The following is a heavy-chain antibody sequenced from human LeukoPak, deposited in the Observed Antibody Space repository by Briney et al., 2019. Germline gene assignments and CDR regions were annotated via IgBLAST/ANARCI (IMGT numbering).Heavy chain of an antibody. CDR3: ARVSAPLRFRIDY. J-gene: IGHJ4*02. Sequence: SETLSLTCAVSGGSISSSNWWSWVRPPPGKGLEGIGEIYHSGSTNYNPSLKRRVNISVNKSKNQFSLKLSSVTAADTAVYYCARVSAPLRFRIDYWGQGTLVTVSS. CDR2: IYHSGST. D-gene: IGHD3-16*01. V-gene: IGHV4-4*02. CDR1: GGSISSSNW.